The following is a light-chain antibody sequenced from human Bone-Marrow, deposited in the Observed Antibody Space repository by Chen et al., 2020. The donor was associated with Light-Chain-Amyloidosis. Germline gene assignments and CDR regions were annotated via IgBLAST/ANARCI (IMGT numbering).Light chain of an antibody. J-gene: IGLJ3*02. CDR2: DDS. V-gene: IGLV3-21*02. Sequence: SYVLTQPSSLPVAPGQTATIACGGNNIGSTSVHWYQQTPGQAPLLVVYDDSDRPSGIPERLSGSNSGNTATLTISRVEAGDEADYYCQVWDRSSDRPVFGGGTKLTVL. CDR3: QVWDRSSDRPV. CDR1: NIGSTS.